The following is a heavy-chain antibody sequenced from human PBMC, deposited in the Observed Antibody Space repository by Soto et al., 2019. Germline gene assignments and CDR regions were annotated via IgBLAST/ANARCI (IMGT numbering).Heavy chain of an antibody. CDR3: ARGGTPIDY. CDR1: GYTFTNFG. CDR2: ISAYNGNT. V-gene: IGHV1-18*01. Sequence: QVQLVQSGAEVKKPGASVKVSCKASGYTFTNFGISWVRQAPGQGLEWMGWISAYNGNTNYAQKFQGRVTMTTDTSTSTPYMEVRSLRFDATAVYYCARGGTPIDYWCQGTLVTVSS. D-gene: IGHD3-16*01. J-gene: IGHJ4*02.